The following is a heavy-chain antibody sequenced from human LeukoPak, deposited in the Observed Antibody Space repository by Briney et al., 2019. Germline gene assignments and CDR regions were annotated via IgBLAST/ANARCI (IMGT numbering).Heavy chain of an antibody. CDR1: GGSISSSSYY. D-gene: IGHD5-24*01. V-gene: IGHV4-39*07. Sequence: PSETLSLTCIVSGGSISSSSYYWGWIRQPPGKGLEWIGSIYYSGSTYYNPPLKSRVTISVDTSKNQFSLKLSSVTAADTAVYYCARAEDGYSNWFDPWGQGTLVTVSS. J-gene: IGHJ5*02. CDR2: IYYSGST. CDR3: ARAEDGYSNWFDP.